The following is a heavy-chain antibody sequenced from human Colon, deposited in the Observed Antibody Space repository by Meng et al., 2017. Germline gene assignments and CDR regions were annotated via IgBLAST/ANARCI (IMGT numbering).Heavy chain of an antibody. CDR3: ARSGLTWASFHY. CDR1: GFSFSNFA. CDR2: ISSDGNNK. Sequence: QVRVVGSGGGVVQPGRSLRLSCAASGFSFSNFAFHWVRQAPGKGLEWVAAISSDGNNKQYADSVKGRFTISRDQSKNTLYLQGSSLRPEDTAVYYCARSGLTWASFHYWGQGTLVTVSS. V-gene: IGHV3-30*15. J-gene: IGHJ4*02. D-gene: IGHD3-9*01.